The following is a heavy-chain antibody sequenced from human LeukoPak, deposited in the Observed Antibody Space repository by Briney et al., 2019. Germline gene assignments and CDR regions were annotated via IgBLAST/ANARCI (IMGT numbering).Heavy chain of an antibody. Sequence: APVKLSCKASGYTFTGYYMHWVRQTPGQGLEWMGWINPNSGGTNYAQKFQARVTITRPTSISTAYMELSRLRSDDTAVYYCARACGGGSCYSGFGNWFDRWGQGSLVTVSS. J-gene: IGHJ5*02. CDR1: GYTFTGYY. D-gene: IGHD2-15*01. CDR2: INPNSGGT. V-gene: IGHV1-2*02. CDR3: ARACGGGSCYSGFGNWFDR.